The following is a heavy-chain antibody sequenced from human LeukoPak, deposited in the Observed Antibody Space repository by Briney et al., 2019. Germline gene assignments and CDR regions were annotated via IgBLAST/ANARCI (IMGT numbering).Heavy chain of an antibody. CDR3: TRESGAFSPFGF. CDR1: GDSISSGGYY. CDR2: SSYRGST. Sequence: PSETLSLTCTVSGDSISSGGYYWGWIRQHPGKGLEWIGYSSYRGSTYYNPSLESRATISVDRSKNQMSLKLTSVTAADTAIYFCTRESGAFSPFGFWGQGTLVTVSS. J-gene: IGHJ4*02. V-gene: IGHV4-31*03. D-gene: IGHD1-26*01.